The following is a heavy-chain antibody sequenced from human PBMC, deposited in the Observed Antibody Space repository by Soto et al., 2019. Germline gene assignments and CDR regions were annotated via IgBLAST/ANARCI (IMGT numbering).Heavy chain of an antibody. D-gene: IGHD6-13*01. CDR3: ARDSSSSCHDY. Sequence: QVQLVQSGAEVKKPGASVKVSCKASGYTFTSYGISWVRQAPGQGLEWMGWISAYNGNTNYAQKLQGSVTMTTDTTTSTAYMALGSLVSDDTGVYYCARDSSSSCHDYWGQGTLVTVSS. V-gene: IGHV1-18*01. J-gene: IGHJ4*02. CDR2: ISAYNGNT. CDR1: GYTFTSYG.